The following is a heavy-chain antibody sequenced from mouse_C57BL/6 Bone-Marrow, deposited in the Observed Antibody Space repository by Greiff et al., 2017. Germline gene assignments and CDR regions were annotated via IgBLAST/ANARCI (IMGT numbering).Heavy chain of an antibody. D-gene: IGHD2-4*01. J-gene: IGHJ2*01. V-gene: IGHV1-18*01. CDR1: GYTFTDYY. CDR2: INPNTGGT. CDR3: ERGGDDCLRNCLDY. Sequence: VQLQQSGPELVKPGASVKMPCKASGYTFTDYYMDWVKQSHGKSLEWIGDINPNTGGTIYNQKFKGKATLTVDKSSSTAYMQLRSLTYEASAVYYGERGGDDCLRNCLDYWGQGTTLTVSS.